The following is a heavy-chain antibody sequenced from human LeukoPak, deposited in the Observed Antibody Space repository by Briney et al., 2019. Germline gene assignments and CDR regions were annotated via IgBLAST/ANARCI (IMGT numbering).Heavy chain of an antibody. V-gene: IGHV1-18*01. D-gene: IGHD2-21*01. J-gene: IGHJ3*02. Sequence: ASVKVSCKASGYTFTSYGISWVRQAPGQGLEWMGWISAYNGNTNYAQKLQGRVTMTTDTSTSTAYMELRSLRSEDTAVYYCARGRKRVSMQNAFDIWGQGTMVTVSS. CDR3: ARGRKRVSMQNAFDI. CDR1: GYTFTSYG. CDR2: ISAYNGNT.